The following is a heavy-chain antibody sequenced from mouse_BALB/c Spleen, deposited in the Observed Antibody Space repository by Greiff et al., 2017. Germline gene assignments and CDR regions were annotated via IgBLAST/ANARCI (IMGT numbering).Heavy chain of an antibody. J-gene: IGHJ3*01. V-gene: IGHV1-14*01. D-gene: IGHD1-1*01. CDR2: INPYNDGT. CDR1: GYTFTSYV. Sequence: SGPELVKPGASVKMSCKASGYTFTSYVMHWVKQKPGQGLEWIGYINPYNDGTKYNEKFKGKATLTSDKSSSTAYMELSSLTSEDSAVYYCARSGYYGSSPLAYWGQGTLVTVSA. CDR3: ARSGYYGSSPLAY.